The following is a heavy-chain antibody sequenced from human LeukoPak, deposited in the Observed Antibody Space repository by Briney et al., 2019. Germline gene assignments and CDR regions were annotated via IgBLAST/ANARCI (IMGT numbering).Heavy chain of an antibody. D-gene: IGHD6-13*01. V-gene: IGHV3-23*01. CDR3: ANQFHSSSWVRSSGGKYFQH. Sequence: GGTLRLSCAASGFTFSSYGMSWVRQAPGKGLEWVSAISGSGGSTYYADSVKGRFTISRDNSKNTLYLQMNSLRAEDTAVYYCANQFHSSSWVRSSGGKYFQHWGQGTLVTVSS. CDR1: GFTFSSYG. J-gene: IGHJ1*01. CDR2: ISGSGGST.